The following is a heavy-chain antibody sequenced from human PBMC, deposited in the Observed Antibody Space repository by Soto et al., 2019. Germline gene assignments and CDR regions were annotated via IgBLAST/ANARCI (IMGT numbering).Heavy chain of an antibody. CDR1: GGTFSSYA. V-gene: IGHV1-69*13. D-gene: IGHD3-9*01. J-gene: IGHJ3*01. Sequence: ASVKVSCKASGGTFSSYAISWVRQAPGQGLEWMGGIIPIFGTANYAQKFQGRVTITADESTSTAYMELSSLRSEDTAVYYCARDLEYYDILTGPNGRYNAFDVWGQGTMVTVSS. CDR2: IIPIFGTA. CDR3: ARDLEYYDILTGPNGRYNAFDV.